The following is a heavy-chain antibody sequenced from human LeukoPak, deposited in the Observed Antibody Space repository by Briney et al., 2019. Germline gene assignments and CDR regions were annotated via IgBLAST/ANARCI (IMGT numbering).Heavy chain of an antibody. Sequence: GASVKVSCTASGGTFSSYAISWVRQAPGQGLEWMGGIIPIFGTANYAQKFQGRVTITADESTSTAYMELSSLRSEDTAVYYCARGGGGWYHFDYWGQGTLVTVSS. CDR3: ARGGGGWYHFDY. J-gene: IGHJ4*02. CDR2: IIPIFGTA. CDR1: GGTFSSYA. V-gene: IGHV1-69*01. D-gene: IGHD6-19*01.